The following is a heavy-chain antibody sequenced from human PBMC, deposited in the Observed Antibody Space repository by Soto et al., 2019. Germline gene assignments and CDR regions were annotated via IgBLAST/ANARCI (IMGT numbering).Heavy chain of an antibody. CDR2: INPNSGGT. J-gene: IGHJ4*02. CDR3: ARTARNCISTSCQAPFDY. CDR1: GYTFTGYY. D-gene: IGHD2-2*01. Sequence: GASVKVSCKASGYTFTGYYMHWVRQAPGQGLEWMGWINPNSGGTNYAQKFQGWVTMTRDTSISTAYMELSRLRSDDTAVYYCARTARNCISTSCQAPFDYWGQGTLVTVSS. V-gene: IGHV1-2*04.